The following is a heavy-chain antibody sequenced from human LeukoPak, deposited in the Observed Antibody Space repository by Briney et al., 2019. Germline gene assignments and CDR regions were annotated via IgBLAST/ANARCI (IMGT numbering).Heavy chain of an antibody. CDR1: GDIVSSNTAA. Sequence: SQTLSLTCAISGDIVSSNTAAWNWIRQSPSRGLEWLGRTLYRSKWYNDYALSVKSRISISPDTSKNQFSLQLNFVTPEDTAVYYCAREVAGTYAFDYWGQGTLVTVSS. CDR3: AREVAGTYAFDY. V-gene: IGHV6-1*01. CDR2: TLYRSKWYN. D-gene: IGHD6-19*01. J-gene: IGHJ4*02.